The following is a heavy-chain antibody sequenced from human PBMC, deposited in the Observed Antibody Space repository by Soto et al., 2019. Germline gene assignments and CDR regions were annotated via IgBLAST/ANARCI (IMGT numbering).Heavy chain of an antibody. CDR1: GFTFDDYT. CDR2: ISWDGGST. Sequence: VGSLRLSCAASGFTFDDYTMHWVRQAPGKGLEWVSLISWDGGSTYYADSVKGRFTISRDNSKNSLYLQMNSLRTEDTALYYCAKDMVRGKISWFDPWGQGTLVTVSS. CDR3: AKDMVRGKISWFDP. V-gene: IGHV3-43*01. J-gene: IGHJ5*02. D-gene: IGHD3-10*01.